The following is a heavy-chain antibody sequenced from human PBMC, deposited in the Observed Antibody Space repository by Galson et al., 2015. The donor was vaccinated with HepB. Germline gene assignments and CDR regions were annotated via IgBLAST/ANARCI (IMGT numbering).Heavy chain of an antibody. Sequence: SVKVSCKASGYTFTSYDINWVRQATGQGLEWMGWMNPNSGNTGYAQKFQGRVTMTRDTSTNTVYMELSSLRSEGTAVYYCARAQLTIFGVPYDAFDIWGQGTMVTVSS. CDR2: MNPNSGNT. CDR1: GYTFTSYD. V-gene: IGHV1-8*01. D-gene: IGHD3-3*01. J-gene: IGHJ3*02. CDR3: ARAQLTIFGVPYDAFDI.